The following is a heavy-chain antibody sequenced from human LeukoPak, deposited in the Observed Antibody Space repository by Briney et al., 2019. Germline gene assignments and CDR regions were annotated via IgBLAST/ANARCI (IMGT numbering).Heavy chain of an antibody. CDR2: IYPGDSRT. Sequence: GESLKISCKGSGYTFATYWIGWVRQMPGKGLEWMGIIYPGDSRTTYSPSFLGQVTISADKSIRTAYLQWNSLKASDTAIYYCATYSDTFYFDCWGQGTLVTVSS. CDR1: GYTFATYW. D-gene: IGHD3-16*01. J-gene: IGHJ4*02. CDR3: ATYSDTFYFDC. V-gene: IGHV5-51*01.